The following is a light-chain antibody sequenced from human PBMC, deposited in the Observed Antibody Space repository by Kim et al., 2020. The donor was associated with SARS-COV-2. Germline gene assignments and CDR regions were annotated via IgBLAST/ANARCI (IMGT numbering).Light chain of an antibody. Sequence: AIQMTQSPSSLSASVGDRVTITCRASQGIRNALAWYQQKPGKAPNLLIYAASSLQSGVPSRFSGSGSGTDFTLTITSLQPEDFAAYYCLQEYNYPYTFGQGTKLEI. CDR2: AAS. V-gene: IGKV1-6*01. CDR1: QGIRNA. CDR3: LQEYNYPYT. J-gene: IGKJ2*01.